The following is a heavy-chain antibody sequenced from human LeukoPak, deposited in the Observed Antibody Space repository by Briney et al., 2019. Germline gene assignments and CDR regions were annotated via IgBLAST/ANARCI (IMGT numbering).Heavy chain of an antibody. J-gene: IGHJ6*02. CDR2: IHYSGST. V-gene: IGHV4-39*07. CDR3: LRDKAGSFYGSGGYHFYYNGMDV. D-gene: IGHD3-10*01. CDR1: GGSISDSAYY. Sequence: PSETLSLTCTVSGGSISDSAYYWGWVRQHPGKGLEWIGSIHYSGSTYHNPSLKSRVTISIDTSKNQFSLKLTSVTAADTAIYYCLRDKAGSFYGSGGYHFYYNGMDVWGQGTAVTVSS.